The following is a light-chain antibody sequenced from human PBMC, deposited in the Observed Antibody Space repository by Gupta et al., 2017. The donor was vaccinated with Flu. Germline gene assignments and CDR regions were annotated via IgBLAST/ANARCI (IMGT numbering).Light chain of an antibody. CDR2: DVS. Sequence: QSALTQPASVSGSPGQSITISCTGTSSDVGGYNYVSWYQHHPGKAPRLMIYDVSFRPSGGSDRFSGSKSGNTASLTISGLQAEDEADYYCSSYISSATLEYVFGTGTTVTVL. J-gene: IGLJ1*01. CDR1: SSDVGGYNY. CDR3: SSYISSATLEYV. V-gene: IGLV2-14*03.